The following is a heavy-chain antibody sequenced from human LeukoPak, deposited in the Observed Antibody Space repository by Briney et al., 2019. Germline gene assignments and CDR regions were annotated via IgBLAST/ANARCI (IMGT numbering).Heavy chain of an antibody. V-gene: IGHV1-18*01. Sequence: ASAKVSCKASGYSFTNNGISWVRQAPGQGLEWMGWISGYNGNTNYAQKLQGRVTMTTDTSTSTAYMELRSLRSDDTAVYYCARVSSGYYMHYFDYWGQGTLVTVSS. CDR1: GYSFTNNG. J-gene: IGHJ4*02. CDR3: ARVSSGYYMHYFDY. D-gene: IGHD3-22*01. CDR2: ISGYNGNT.